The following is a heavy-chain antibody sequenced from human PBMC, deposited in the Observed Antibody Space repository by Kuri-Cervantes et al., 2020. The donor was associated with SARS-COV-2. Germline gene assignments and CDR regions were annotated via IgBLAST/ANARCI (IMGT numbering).Heavy chain of an antibody. D-gene: IGHD3-22*01. V-gene: IGHV3-72*01. CDR2: TRNKANSYTT. J-gene: IGHJ6*02. CDR1: GFTFSDHY. CDR3: ARGNYYDSSGYFYYYGMDV. Sequence: GGSLRLSCAASGFTFSDHYMDWVRQAPGKGLEWVGRTRNKANSYTTEYAASVKGRCTISRDDSKNSLYLQMNSLKTEDTAVYYCARGNYYDSSGYFYYYGMDVWGQGTTVTVSS.